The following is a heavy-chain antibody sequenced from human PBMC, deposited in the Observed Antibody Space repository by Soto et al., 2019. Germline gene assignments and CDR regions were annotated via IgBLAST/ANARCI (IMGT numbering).Heavy chain of an antibody. CDR3: GRGPTGGTSWFDP. CDR2: ISAYNGNT. V-gene: IGHV1-18*01. Sequence: ASVKVSCKASGYTFTSYGISWVRQAPGQGLEWMGWISAYNGNTNYAQKLQGRVTITRDTSASTAYMELSSLRSEDTAVYYCGRGPTGGTSWFDPWGQGTLVTVSS. CDR1: GYTFTSYG. D-gene: IGHD2-8*02. J-gene: IGHJ5*02.